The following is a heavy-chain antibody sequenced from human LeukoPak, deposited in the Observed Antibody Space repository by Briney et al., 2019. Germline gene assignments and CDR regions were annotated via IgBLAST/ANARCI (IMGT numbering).Heavy chain of an antibody. J-gene: IGHJ6*03. CDR1: GGSISSYY. CDR2: IYTSGST. CDR3: ARDRGVTIFGVVIGYYMDV. Sequence: SETLSLTCTVSGGSISSYYWSWIRQPAGKGLEWIGRIYTSGSTNYNPSLKSRVTMSVDTSKNQFSLKLSSVTAADTAVYYCARDRGVTIFGVVIGYYMDVWGKGTTVTVSS. D-gene: IGHD3-3*01. V-gene: IGHV4-4*07.